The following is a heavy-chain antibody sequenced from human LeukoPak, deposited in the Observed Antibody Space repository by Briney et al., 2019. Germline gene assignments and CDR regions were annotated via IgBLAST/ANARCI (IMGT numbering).Heavy chain of an antibody. J-gene: IGHJ4*02. D-gene: IGHD4-11*01. V-gene: IGHV4-59*13. Sequence: SETLSLTCTVSGGSISSYYWSWIRQPPGKGLEWIGYIYYSGSTNYNPSLKSRVTISVDASKNQFSLKLSSVTAADTAVYYCARSPYSNYVDYWGQGTLVTVSS. CDR2: IYYSGST. CDR1: GGSISSYY. CDR3: ARSPYSNYVDY.